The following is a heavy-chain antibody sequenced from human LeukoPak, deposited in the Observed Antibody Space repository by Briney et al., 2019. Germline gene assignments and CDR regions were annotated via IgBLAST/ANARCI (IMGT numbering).Heavy chain of an antibody. D-gene: IGHD6-19*01. V-gene: IGHV1-69*01. Sequence: ASVKVSCKASGGTFSSYAISWVRQAPGQGLEWMGGIIPIFGTANYAQKFQGRVTITADESTSTAYMELSSLRSEDTAVYYCAREPYNSGWSTSPPDYWGQGTLVTVSS. CDR3: AREPYNSGWSTSPPDY. J-gene: IGHJ4*02. CDR1: GGTFSSYA. CDR2: IIPIFGTA.